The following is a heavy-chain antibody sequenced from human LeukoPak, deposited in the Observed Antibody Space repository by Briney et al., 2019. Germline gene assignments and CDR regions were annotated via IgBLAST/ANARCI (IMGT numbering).Heavy chain of an antibody. CDR3: ARDQPGIAAASYMDV. V-gene: IGHV4-61*02. J-gene: IGHJ6*03. D-gene: IGHD6-13*01. Sequence: SETLSLTCTVSGGSISSGSYYWSWIRQPAGKGLEWIGRIYTSGSTNYNPSLKSRVTISVDTSKNQFSLKLSSVTAADTAVYYCARDQPGIAAASYMDVWGKGTTVTISS. CDR2: IYTSGST. CDR1: GGSISSGSYY.